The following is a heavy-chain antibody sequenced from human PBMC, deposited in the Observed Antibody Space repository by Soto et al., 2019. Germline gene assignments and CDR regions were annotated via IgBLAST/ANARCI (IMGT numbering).Heavy chain of an antibody. CDR2: IKRKTDGGTT. D-gene: IGHD3-9*01. Sequence: GVLRLSCAASGFTFSNAWMNWVRQAPGKGLEWVGRIKRKTDGGTTDYAAPVKGRFTISRDDSKNTLYLQMNSLKTEDTAVYYCTTGDTIFLYGMDVWGQGTTVTVSS. CDR3: TTGDTIFLYGMDV. V-gene: IGHV3-15*07. J-gene: IGHJ6*02. CDR1: GFTFSNAW.